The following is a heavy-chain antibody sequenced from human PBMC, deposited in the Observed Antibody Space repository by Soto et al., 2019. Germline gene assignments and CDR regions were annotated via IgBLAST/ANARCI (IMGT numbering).Heavy chain of an antibody. V-gene: IGHV3-23*01. CDR3: ARVSKDAFDI. J-gene: IGHJ3*02. CDR1: GFTFSNYA. CDR2: ISASVGST. Sequence: GGSLRLSCAASGFTFSNYAMSWVRQAPGKGLEWVSAISASVGSTYYTDSVKGRFTISRDNSKNTLYLQMHSLRAEDTAVYYCARVSKDAFDIWGQGTMVT.